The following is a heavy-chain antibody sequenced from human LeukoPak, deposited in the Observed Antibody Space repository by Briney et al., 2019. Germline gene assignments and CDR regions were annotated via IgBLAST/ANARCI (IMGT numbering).Heavy chain of an antibody. CDR1: GGSFSGYY. D-gene: IGHD6-19*01. Sequence: SETLSLTCAVYGGSFSGYYWSWIRQPPGKGLEWIGEINHSGSTNYNPSLKSRVTISVDTSKNQFSLKLSSVTAADTAVYYCARGGIAVAGFDIWAQGTMVTVSS. CDR2: INHSGST. V-gene: IGHV4-34*01. CDR3: ARGGIAVAGFDI. J-gene: IGHJ3*02.